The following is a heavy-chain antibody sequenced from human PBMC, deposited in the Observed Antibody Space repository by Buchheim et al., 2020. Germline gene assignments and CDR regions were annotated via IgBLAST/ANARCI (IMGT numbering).Heavy chain of an antibody. V-gene: IGHV3-7*01. D-gene: IGHD5-24*01. CDR1: GFTFSSYW. CDR2: IKEDGSDK. CDR3: ARDLERWLQFGGYFDY. Sequence: EVQLVESGGGLVQPGGSLRLSCAASGFTFSSYWMSWVRQAPGKGLEWVASIKEDGSDKNYVGSVKGRFTISRDNSKNTLYLQMNSLRAEDTAVYYCARDLERWLQFGGYFDYWGQGTL. J-gene: IGHJ4*02.